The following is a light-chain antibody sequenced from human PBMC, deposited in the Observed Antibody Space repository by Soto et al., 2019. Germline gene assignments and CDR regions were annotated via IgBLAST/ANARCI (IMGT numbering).Light chain of an antibody. CDR3: SSYTTSLTLV. CDR1: SSDIGASNY. V-gene: IGLV2-14*01. CDR2: GRT. J-gene: IGLJ3*02. Sequence: QSALTQPASVSGSPGQSITISCTGTSSDIGASNYVSWYQQHPGKAPNLLIYGRTNRPSGVSNRFSGSKSGNTASLTISGLQAEDDADYYCSSYTTSLTLVFGGGTKLTVL.